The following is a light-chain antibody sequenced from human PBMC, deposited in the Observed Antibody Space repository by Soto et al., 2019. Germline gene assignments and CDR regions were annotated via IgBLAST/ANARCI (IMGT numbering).Light chain of an antibody. CDR1: QGISNF. V-gene: IGKV1-27*01. J-gene: IGKJ1*01. CDR3: QKYHSAPPT. Sequence: DIQLTQSPSSLSASVGDRVTITCRASQGISNFVAWYQQKPGRVPKLLIYAASTLQSGVPPRFSGSGSGTEFTLSISSLQPEDVGTFYCQKYHSAPPTFGHGTRVEIK. CDR2: AAS.